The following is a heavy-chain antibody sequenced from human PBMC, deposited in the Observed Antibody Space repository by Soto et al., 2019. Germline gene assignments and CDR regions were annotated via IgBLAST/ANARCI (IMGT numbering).Heavy chain of an antibody. CDR3: AREHTGSFDY. CDR2: ISYDGSNK. J-gene: IGHJ4*02. D-gene: IGHD2-8*02. Sequence: QVQLVESGGGVVQPGRSLRLSCADSGFTFSNYAMHWVRQAPGKGLEWVAVISYDGSNKYYADSVKGRFTMSRDNSKNTMSVQMNGLRAEDTAVYYCAREHTGSFDYWGQGTLVTVSS. V-gene: IGHV3-30-3*01. CDR1: GFTFSNYA.